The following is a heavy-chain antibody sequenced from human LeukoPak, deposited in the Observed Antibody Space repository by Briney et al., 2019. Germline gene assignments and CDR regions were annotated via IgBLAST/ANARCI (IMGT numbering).Heavy chain of an antibody. Sequence: GASVKVSCKASGGTFSSYGISWVRQAPGQGLEWMGWISAYNGNTNYAQKLQGRVTMTTDTSTSTAYMELRSLRSDDTAVYYCARRSGSYYNAWFDPWGQGTLVTVSS. D-gene: IGHD1-26*01. J-gene: IGHJ5*02. CDR3: ARRSGSYYNAWFDP. CDR1: GGTFSSYG. CDR2: ISAYNGNT. V-gene: IGHV1-18*01.